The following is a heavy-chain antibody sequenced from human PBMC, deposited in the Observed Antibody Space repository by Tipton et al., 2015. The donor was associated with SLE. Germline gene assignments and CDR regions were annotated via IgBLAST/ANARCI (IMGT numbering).Heavy chain of an antibody. CDR1: GGSFSGYY. Sequence: GLVKPSETLSLTCAVYGGSFSGYYWSWIRQPPGKGLEWIGEIYHSGSTNYNPSLKSRVTISVDTSKNQFSLKLSSVTAADTAMYYCARGVGADYWGQGTLVTVSS. V-gene: IGHV4-34*01. CDR3: ARGVGADY. J-gene: IGHJ4*02. D-gene: IGHD1-26*01. CDR2: IYHSGST.